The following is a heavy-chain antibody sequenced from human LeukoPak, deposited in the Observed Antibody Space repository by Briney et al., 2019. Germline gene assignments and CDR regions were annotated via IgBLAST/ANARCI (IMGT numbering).Heavy chain of an antibody. CDR3: ARDPDYYDSSGYYGGFDY. D-gene: IGHD3-22*01. Sequence: GGSLRLSCAASGFTFSSYSMNWVRQAPGKGLEWVSSISSNSSYIYYADSVKGRFTISRDNAKSSLYLQMSSLRAEDTAVYYCARDPDYYDSSGYYGGFDYWGQGTLVTVSS. V-gene: IGHV3-21*01. CDR2: ISSNSSYI. CDR1: GFTFSSYS. J-gene: IGHJ4*02.